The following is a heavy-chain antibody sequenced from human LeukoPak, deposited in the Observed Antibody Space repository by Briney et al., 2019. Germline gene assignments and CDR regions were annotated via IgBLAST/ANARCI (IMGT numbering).Heavy chain of an antibody. CDR3: AKDRVVGASYFDY. J-gene: IGHJ4*02. V-gene: IGHV3-7*01. CDR1: GFTFSTYS. D-gene: IGHD1-26*01. CDR2: IKQDGSEK. Sequence: GGSLRLSCAASGFTFSTYSMNWVRQAPGKGLEWVANIKQDGSEKYYADSVKGRFTISRDNSKNTLYLQMNSLRAEDTAVYYCAKDRVVGASYFDYWGQGTLVTVSS.